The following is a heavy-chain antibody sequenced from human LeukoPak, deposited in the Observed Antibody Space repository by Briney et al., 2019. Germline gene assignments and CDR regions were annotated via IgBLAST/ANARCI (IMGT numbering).Heavy chain of an antibody. J-gene: IGHJ4*02. D-gene: IGHD6-19*01. Sequence: SETLSLTCTVSGGSISSGDYYWSWIRQHPGKGLEWIGYIYYSGSTYYNPSLKSRVTISVDTSKNQFSLKLSSVTAADTAVYYCARDSGWSEGGGYWGQGTLVTVSS. CDR2: IYYSGST. V-gene: IGHV4-31*03. CDR1: GGSISSGDYY. CDR3: ARDSGWSEGGGY.